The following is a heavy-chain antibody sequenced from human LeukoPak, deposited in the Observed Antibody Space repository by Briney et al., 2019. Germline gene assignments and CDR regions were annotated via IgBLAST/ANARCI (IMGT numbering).Heavy chain of an antibody. J-gene: IGHJ4*02. D-gene: IGHD5-24*01. Sequence: WGSLRLSCAASGFTFSSYAMSWLRQAPAKGVEGVLAIIGSGGSTYYAASVKGRFTISRDNSKNTLYLQMNSLRADDTAVYYCAKDDEYNAYWGQGTLVTVSS. CDR3: AKDDEYNAY. V-gene: IGHV3-23*01. CDR1: GFTFSSYA. CDR2: IIGSGGST.